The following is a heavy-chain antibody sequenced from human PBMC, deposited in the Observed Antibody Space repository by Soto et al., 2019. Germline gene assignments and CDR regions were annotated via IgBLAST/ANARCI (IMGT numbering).Heavy chain of an antibody. V-gene: IGHV3-33*01. D-gene: IGHD5-18*01. J-gene: IGHJ4*02. CDR3: ASAPGYGMYYFDY. Sequence: QVQLVESGGGVVQPGRSLRLSCAASGFTFSSYGIHWFRQAPGKGLEWVAVIWYDGSNKYYADSVKGRFTISRDNSKNPMYLQMDSLRAEDTAVYYCASAPGYGMYYFDYWGQGTLVTVSS. CDR2: IWYDGSNK. CDR1: GFTFSSYG.